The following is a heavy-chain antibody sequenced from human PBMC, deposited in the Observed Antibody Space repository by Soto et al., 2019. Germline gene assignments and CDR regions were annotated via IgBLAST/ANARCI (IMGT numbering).Heavy chain of an antibody. J-gene: IGHJ4*02. V-gene: IGHV3-74*01. Sequence: EIHLVESGGGLVQPGGSLRLSCAASGFTFSRFPMHWVRQVPGKGLVWVSHISGDGYTTKYADSVKGRFTISRDNAENTLYLQMNSLRVEDTALYYCARDVWAAAENWGQGTRVTVSS. CDR2: ISGDGYTT. CDR3: ARDVWAAAEN. CDR1: GFTFSRFP. D-gene: IGHD6-25*01.